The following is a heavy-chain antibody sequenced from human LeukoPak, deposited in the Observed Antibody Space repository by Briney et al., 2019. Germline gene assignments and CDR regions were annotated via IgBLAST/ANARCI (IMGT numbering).Heavy chain of an antibody. V-gene: IGHV1-8*01. D-gene: IGHD3-10*01. CDR1: GYTFTSYD. Sequence: GASVKVSXKASGYTFTSYDINWVRQATGQGLEWMGWMNPNSGNTGYAQKFQGRVTMTRNTSISTAYMELSSLRSEDTAVYYCARDPFGEFRFDYWGQGTLVTVSS. J-gene: IGHJ4*02. CDR3: ARDPFGEFRFDY. CDR2: MNPNSGNT.